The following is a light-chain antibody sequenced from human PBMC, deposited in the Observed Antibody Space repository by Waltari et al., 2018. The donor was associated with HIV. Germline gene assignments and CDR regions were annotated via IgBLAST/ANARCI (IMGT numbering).Light chain of an antibody. V-gene: IGKV1-5*03. J-gene: IGKJ1*01. CDR1: QGLGPS. CDR2: KSS. Sequence: DIHMTHSPSTLAASVGDRVTLPCRASQGLGPSLAWYQQKPGKAPKLLIYKSSNLESGVPSRFSGSGSDTEFSLTISSLQPDDFATYYCQQYNSDSRTFGRGTKVEIK. CDR3: QQYNSDSRT.